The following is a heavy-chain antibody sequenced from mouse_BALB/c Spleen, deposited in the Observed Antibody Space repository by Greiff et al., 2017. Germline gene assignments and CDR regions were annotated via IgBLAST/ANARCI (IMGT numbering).Heavy chain of an antibody. CDR2: ISYSGST. CDR3: ASYDYDDGPFAY. D-gene: IGHD2-4*01. J-gene: IGHJ3*01. CDR1: GYSITSDYA. V-gene: IGHV3-2*02. Sequence: VQLQQSGPGLVKPSQSLSLTCTVTGYSITSDYAWNWIRQFPGNKLEWMGYISYSGSTSYNPSLKSRISITRDTSKNQFFLQLNSVTTEDTATYYCASYDYDDGPFAYWGQGTLVTVSA.